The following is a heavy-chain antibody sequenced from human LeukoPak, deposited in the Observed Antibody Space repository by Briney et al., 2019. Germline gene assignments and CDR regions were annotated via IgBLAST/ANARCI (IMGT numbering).Heavy chain of an antibody. V-gene: IGHV1-8*03. CDR2: MNPNSGNT. CDR3: ARGVPPEYYFDY. D-gene: IGHD1-1*01. J-gene: IGHJ4*02. Sequence: ASVKVSCKASGYTFTSYGISWVRQATGQGLEWMGWMNPNSGNTGYAQKFQGRVTITRNTSISTAYMELSSLRSEDTAVYYCARGVPPEYYFDYWGQGTLVTVSS. CDR1: GYTFTSYG.